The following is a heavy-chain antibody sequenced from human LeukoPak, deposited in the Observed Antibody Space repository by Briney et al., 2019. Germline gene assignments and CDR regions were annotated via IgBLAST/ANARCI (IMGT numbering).Heavy chain of an antibody. CDR3: GKTTVGYSSGQKPAWPVDY. Sequence: GGSLRLSCAASGFTFGSHAMYWVRQVPGKGLEWVAGIFGSGGSPHYADSVKGRFTISRDNSRNTVYLQINSLRADDTAVYYCGKTTVGYSSGQKPAWPVDYWGQGTLVTVSS. V-gene: IGHV3-23*01. J-gene: IGHJ4*02. CDR1: GFTFGSHA. CDR2: IFGSGGSP. D-gene: IGHD5-18*01.